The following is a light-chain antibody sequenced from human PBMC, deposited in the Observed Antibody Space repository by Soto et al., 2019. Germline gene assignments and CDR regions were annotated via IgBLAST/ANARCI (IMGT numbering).Light chain of an antibody. Sequence: DIVMTQSPDSLAVSLGERATINCKSSQSVLYNSNNKNYLAWYQQRPGQPPKLLIYWASTRGSGVPDRFSGSGSGTDFTLTITSLQAEDVAVYYCQQYESTPPTFGQGTKLEIK. CDR2: WAS. V-gene: IGKV4-1*01. J-gene: IGKJ2*01. CDR1: QSVLYNSNNKNY. CDR3: QQYESTPPT.